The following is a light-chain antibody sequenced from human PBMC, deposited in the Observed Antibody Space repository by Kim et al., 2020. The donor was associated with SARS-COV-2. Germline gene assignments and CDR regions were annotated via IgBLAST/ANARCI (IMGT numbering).Light chain of an antibody. CDR1: NIGSKN. J-gene: IGLJ3*02. CDR3: QVWDSSWV. CDR2: RDS. V-gene: IGLV3-9*01. Sequence: SVALGQTARITCGGNNIGSKNVHWYQQKPGQAPVLVIYRDSNRPSGIPERFSGSNSGNTATLTISRAQAGDEADYYCQVWDSSWVFGGGTQLTVL.